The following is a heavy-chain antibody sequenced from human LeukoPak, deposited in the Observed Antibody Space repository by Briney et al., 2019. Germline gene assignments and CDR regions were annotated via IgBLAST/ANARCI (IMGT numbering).Heavy chain of an antibody. CDR3: ARGHIVGYGFDI. V-gene: IGHV3-74*01. CDR1: GFTFSSYW. Sequence: GGSLRLSCAASGFTFSSYWMHWVRQVPGKGLVWVSRIKTDGTRTNYADSVKGRFTISRDNAKNTLYLQMNSLRAEDTAVYYCARGHIVGYGFDIWGQGTMVTVSS. D-gene: IGHD2-15*01. CDR2: IKTDGTRT. J-gene: IGHJ3*02.